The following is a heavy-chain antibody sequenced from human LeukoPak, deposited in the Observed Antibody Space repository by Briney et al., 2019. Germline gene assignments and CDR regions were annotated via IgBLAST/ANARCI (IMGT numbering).Heavy chain of an antibody. J-gene: IGHJ4*02. CDR2: MSDSGDNT. Sequence: GGYLRLSCAASGFTFSSYGMHWVRQAPGKGLEWVSSMSDSGDNTYYAQSVEGRFTISRDNSKSTFYLQMNTVRADDTAVYYCAKGAGGIQVGHRHFDHWAQGTQVTVSS. CDR3: AKGAGGIQVGHRHFDH. V-gene: IGHV3-23*01. CDR1: GFTFSSYG. D-gene: IGHD1-26*01.